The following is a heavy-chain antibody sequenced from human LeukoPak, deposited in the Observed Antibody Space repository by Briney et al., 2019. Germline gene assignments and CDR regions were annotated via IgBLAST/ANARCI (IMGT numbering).Heavy chain of an antibody. Sequence: PGGSLRLSCAASGFTFSSYWMSWVRQAPGKGLEWVANIKQDGSEKYYVDSVKGRFTISRDNAKNSLYLQMNSLRDEDTAVYYCARDRTAARPHFDYWGQGTLVTVSS. V-gene: IGHV3-7*05. CDR1: GFTFSSYW. CDR2: IKQDGSEK. J-gene: IGHJ4*02. CDR3: ARDRTAARPHFDY. D-gene: IGHD6-6*01.